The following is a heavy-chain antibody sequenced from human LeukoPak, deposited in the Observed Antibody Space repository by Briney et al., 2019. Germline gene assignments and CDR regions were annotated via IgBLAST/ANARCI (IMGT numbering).Heavy chain of an antibody. CDR1: GYTFTSYG. CDR2: ISAYNGNT. J-gene: IGHJ4*02. V-gene: IGHV1-18*01. CDR3: AREFRDLFDY. D-gene: IGHD3/OR15-3a*01. Sequence: ASVKVSCKASGYTFTSYGISWVRQAPGQGLEWMGWISAYNGNTNYAQKLQGRVTITRDTSASTAYMELSSLRSEDTAVYYCAREFRDLFDYWGQGTLVTVSS.